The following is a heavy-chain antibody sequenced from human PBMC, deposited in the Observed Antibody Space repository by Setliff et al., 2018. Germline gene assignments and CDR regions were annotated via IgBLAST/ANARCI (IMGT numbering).Heavy chain of an antibody. CDR1: GFTFSSYA. CDR2: ISGSGGST. Sequence: GGSLRLSCAASGFTFSSYAMSWVRQASGKGLEWVSAISGSGGSTYYADSVKGRFTISRDNSKNTLYLQMNSLRAEDTAVYYCATNGGYCSSTSCSLEDYWGQGTLVTVSS. D-gene: IGHD2-2*01. V-gene: IGHV3-23*01. CDR3: ATNGGYCSSTSCSLEDY. J-gene: IGHJ4*02.